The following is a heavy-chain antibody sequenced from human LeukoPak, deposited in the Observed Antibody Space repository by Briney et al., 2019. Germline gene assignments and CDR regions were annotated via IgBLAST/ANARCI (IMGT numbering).Heavy chain of an antibody. V-gene: IGHV4-59*08. D-gene: IGHD3-16*01. Sequence: SETLSLTCTVSGGSISSYYWSWIRQPPGTGLEWIGYIYYSGSTNYNPSLKSRVTISVDTSKNQFSLKLSSVTAADTAVYYCARHHIWGPYYFDYWGQGTLVTVSS. CDR1: GGSISSYY. CDR2: IYYSGST. J-gene: IGHJ4*02. CDR3: ARHHIWGPYYFDY.